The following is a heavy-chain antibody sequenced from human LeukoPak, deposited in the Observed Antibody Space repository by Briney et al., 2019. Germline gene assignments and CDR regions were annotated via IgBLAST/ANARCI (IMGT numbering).Heavy chain of an antibody. D-gene: IGHD2-2*01. J-gene: IGHJ4*02. CDR3: ATDQSTSCSFDY. CDR1: GFTLSSYA. CDR2: ISGSGGST. Sequence: RTGGSLRLSCAASGFTLSSYAMSWVRQAPGKGLEWVSAISGSGGSTYYADSVKGRFTISRDNSKNTLYLQMNSLRAEDTAVYYCATDQSTSCSFDYWGQGTLVTVSS. V-gene: IGHV3-23*01.